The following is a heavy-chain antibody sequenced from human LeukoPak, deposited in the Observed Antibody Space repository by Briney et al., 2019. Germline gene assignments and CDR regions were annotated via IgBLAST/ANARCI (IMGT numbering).Heavy chain of an antibody. CDR2: IIPILGIA. Sequence: ASVKVSCKASGGTFSSYAISWVRQAPGQGLECMGRIIPILGIANYAQKFQGRVTITADKSTSTAYMELSSLRSEDTAVYYCARDQSPGVHPPKPSALYYFDYWGQGTLVTVSS. CDR3: ARDQSPGVHPPKPSALYYFDY. CDR1: GGTFSSYA. D-gene: IGHD2-8*01. V-gene: IGHV1-69*04. J-gene: IGHJ4*02.